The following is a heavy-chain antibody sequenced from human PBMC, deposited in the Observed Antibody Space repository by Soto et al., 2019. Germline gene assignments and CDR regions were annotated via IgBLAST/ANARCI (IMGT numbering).Heavy chain of an antibody. D-gene: IGHD3-10*01. Sequence: SLTLSLTCSVSGGSMSEYFWSWIGQSPGKGLEWIGYIYYLGSTDYNPSLKSRVTISVDTSKRQFSLRLTSVTAADTAVYYCARDGYDGSGSPYPAFWGPGTQVTV. V-gene: IGHV4-59*01. CDR3: ARDGYDGSGSPYPAF. CDR1: GGSMSEYF. J-gene: IGHJ4*02. CDR2: IYYLGST.